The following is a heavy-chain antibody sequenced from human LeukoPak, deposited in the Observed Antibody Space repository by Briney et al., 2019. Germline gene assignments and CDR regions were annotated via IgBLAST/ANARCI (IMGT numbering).Heavy chain of an antibody. J-gene: IGHJ4*02. CDR1: GFTFSSYW. CDR3: VRDFRSADY. Sequence: GGSLRLSCAASGFTFSSYWMHWVRQAPGKGPMWVSRICPDGTVTNYADSVKARFSISRDNARNTVYLQMNSLRAEDTAVYYCVRDFRSADYWGQGTLVTVSS. V-gene: IGHV3-74*01. CDR2: ICPDGTVT.